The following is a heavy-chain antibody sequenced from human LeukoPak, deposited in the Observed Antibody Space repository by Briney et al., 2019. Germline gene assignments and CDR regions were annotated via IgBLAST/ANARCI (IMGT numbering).Heavy chain of an antibody. CDR3: ASRHCSGGDCYFAGADPFDH. Sequence: GGSLRLSCAASGFTVSSTYISWVRQSPGKGMEWVSVVYKDGKMFYIDSVKGRFAISRDTSKNTVYLQMNNLRAEDTAVYYCASRHCSGGDCYFAGADPFDHWGQGTLVTVSS. J-gene: IGHJ4*02. D-gene: IGHD2-21*01. V-gene: IGHV3-53*01. CDR2: VYKDGKM. CDR1: GFTVSSTY.